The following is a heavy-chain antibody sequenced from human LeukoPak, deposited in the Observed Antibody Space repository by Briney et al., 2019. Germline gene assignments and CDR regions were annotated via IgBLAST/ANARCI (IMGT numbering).Heavy chain of an antibody. D-gene: IGHD2-2*01. Sequence: GRSLRLSCVTSGFTFSAYGLHWVRQAPGKGLEWVAVISFDGSEKYYADSVKGRFTISTDYSRNKLYLEMNSLRADDTAVYFCARSQLQYCSTTRCYVFDSWGQGTLVTVSS. CDR2: ISFDGSEK. CDR3: ARSQLQYCSTTRCYVFDS. J-gene: IGHJ4*02. V-gene: IGHV3-30*19. CDR1: GFTFSAYG.